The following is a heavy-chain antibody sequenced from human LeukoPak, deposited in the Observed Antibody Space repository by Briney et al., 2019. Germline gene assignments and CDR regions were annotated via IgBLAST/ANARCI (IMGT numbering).Heavy chain of an antibody. CDR3: ASLTTADAFDI. D-gene: IGHD3-22*01. CDR1: GFTFSIYE. V-gene: IGHV4-59*01. J-gene: IGHJ3*02. Sequence: LRLSCAASGFTFSIYEMNWVRQAPGKGLEWIGYIYDSGSTNYNPSLKSRVTISVDTSKNQFSLKVSSVTAADTAVYYCASLTTADAFDIWGQGTMVTVSS. CDR2: IYDSGST.